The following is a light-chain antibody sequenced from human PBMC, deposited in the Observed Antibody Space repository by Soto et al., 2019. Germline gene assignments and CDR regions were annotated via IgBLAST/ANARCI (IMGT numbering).Light chain of an antibody. CDR2: GVS. V-gene: IGKV3-20*01. CDR3: QQYGSSPRT. Sequence: EIVLTQSPGTLSLSPWERATLSCRASQSVSSSYLAWYQQKPGQAPRLLIYGVSSRATGIPDRFSGGGSGTDFTLTISRLEPEDFAVYYCQQYGSSPRTFGQGTKLEIK. CDR1: QSVSSSY. J-gene: IGKJ2*01.